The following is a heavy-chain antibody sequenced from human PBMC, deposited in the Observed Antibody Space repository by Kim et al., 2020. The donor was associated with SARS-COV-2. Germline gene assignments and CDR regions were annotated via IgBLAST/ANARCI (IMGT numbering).Heavy chain of an antibody. J-gene: IGHJ4*02. CDR3: ARGTNYGSGRAWYIDY. Sequence: GGSLRLSCTASGFTVGSNYMNWVRQAPGKGLEWVSVFYSGGGTYYADSVKGRFTISRDDSKNTLSLQMNRLRTDDTAVYYCARGTNYGSGRAWYIDYWGQGTLVTVSS. V-gene: IGHV3-66*01. CDR2: FYSGGGT. D-gene: IGHD3-10*01. CDR1: GFTVGSNY.